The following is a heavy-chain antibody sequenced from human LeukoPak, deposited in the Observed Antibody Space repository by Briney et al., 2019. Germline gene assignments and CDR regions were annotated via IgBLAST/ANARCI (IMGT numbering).Heavy chain of an antibody. CDR1: GGSISSSGYY. J-gene: IGHJ4*02. D-gene: IGHD6-13*01. V-gene: IGHV4-39*07. CDR3: AREDFSSSWYGENIDY. Sequence: SETLSLTCTVSGGSISSSGYYWSWIRQPPGKGLEWIGEINHSGSTNYNPSLKSRVTISVDTSKNQFSLKLSSVTAADTAVYYCAREDFSSSWYGENIDYWGQGTLVTVSS. CDR2: INHSGST.